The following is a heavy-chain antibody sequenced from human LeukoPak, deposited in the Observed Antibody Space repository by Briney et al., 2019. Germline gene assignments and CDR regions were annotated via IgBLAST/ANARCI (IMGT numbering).Heavy chain of an antibody. Sequence: EASVKVSCKASGYTFTSYDINWVRQATGQGLEWMGWMNPNRGNTGYAQKFQGRVTMTRNTSIRTAYMELSSLISEDTAVYYCARRMSKPGITDYWGQGTPVTVSS. CDR2: MNPNRGNT. J-gene: IGHJ4*02. CDR3: ARRMSKPGITDY. V-gene: IGHV1-8*01. D-gene: IGHD3-16*01. CDR1: GYTFTSYD.